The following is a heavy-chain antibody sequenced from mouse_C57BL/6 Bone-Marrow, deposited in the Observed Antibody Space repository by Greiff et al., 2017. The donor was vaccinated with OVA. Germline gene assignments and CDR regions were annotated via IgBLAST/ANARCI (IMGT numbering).Heavy chain of an antibody. J-gene: IGHJ1*03. CDR2: INPNNGGT. D-gene: IGHD1-1*01. Sequence: VQLQQSGPELVKPGASVKIPCKASGYTFTDYNMDWVKQSHGKSLEWIGDINPNNGGTIYNQKFKGKATLTVDKSSSTAYMELRSLTSEDTAVYDCARRYYYGSSDWYFDVWGTGTTVTVSS. CDR1: GYTFTDYN. V-gene: IGHV1-18*01. CDR3: ARRYYYGSSDWYFDV.